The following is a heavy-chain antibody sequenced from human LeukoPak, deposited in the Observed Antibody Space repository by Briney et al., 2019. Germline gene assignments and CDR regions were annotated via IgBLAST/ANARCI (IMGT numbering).Heavy chain of an antibody. CDR3: ARAFRRYDFWSGYFSADAFDI. J-gene: IGHJ3*02. Sequence: GASVKVSCKASGYTFTGFDVNWVRQATGQGLEWMGWMNPNSGDTGYAQKFQGRVTITRNTSISTAYMELSSLRSEDTAVYYCARAFRRYDFWSGYFSADAFDIWGQGTMVTVSS. CDR1: GYTFTGFD. V-gene: IGHV1-8*03. CDR2: MNPNSGDT. D-gene: IGHD3-3*01.